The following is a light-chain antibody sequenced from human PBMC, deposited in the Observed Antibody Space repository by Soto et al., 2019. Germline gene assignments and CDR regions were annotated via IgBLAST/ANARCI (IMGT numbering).Light chain of an antibody. CDR3: SSYTSSSTPFYV. J-gene: IGLJ1*01. Sequence: QSALTQPASMSGSPGQSITISCTGTSSDVGGYNYVSWYQQHPGKAPKLMIYEVSNRPSGVSNRFSGSKSGNTASLTISGLQAEDEADYYCSSYTSSSTPFYVFGTGTKLTVL. CDR1: SSDVGGYNY. V-gene: IGLV2-14*01. CDR2: EVS.